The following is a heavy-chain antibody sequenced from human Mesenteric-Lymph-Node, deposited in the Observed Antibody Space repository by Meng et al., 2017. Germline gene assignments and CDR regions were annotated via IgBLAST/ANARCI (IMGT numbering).Heavy chain of an antibody. CDR2: ISHTGST. Sequence: QVQPQESGPGLVKPSGTLSLTCTVSGDSISSDIWWSWVRQPPGKGLEWIGEISHTGSTNYNPSLKSRVTISVDKSKNQFSLKLSSVTAADTAVYYCAREHSGSYVDYWGQGTLVTVSS. CDR1: GDSISSDIW. D-gene: IGHD1-26*01. J-gene: IGHJ4*02. CDR3: AREHSGSYVDY. V-gene: IGHV4-4*02.